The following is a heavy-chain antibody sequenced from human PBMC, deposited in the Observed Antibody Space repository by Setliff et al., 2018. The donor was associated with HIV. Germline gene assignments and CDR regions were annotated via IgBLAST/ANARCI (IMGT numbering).Heavy chain of an antibody. D-gene: IGHD4-4*01. Sequence: LSLTCTVSGGSINSSSYYWGWIRQSPGKGLEWIGSVSYSGNTYYNPSLKSRVTVFVDTSKNHFSLKLSSVTAADTAVYYGARRGNYYSTYDPFGYWGQGTLVTVSS. J-gene: IGHJ4*02. CDR2: VSYSGNT. CDR3: ARRGNYYSTYDPFGY. CDR1: GGSINSSSYY. V-gene: IGHV4-39*02.